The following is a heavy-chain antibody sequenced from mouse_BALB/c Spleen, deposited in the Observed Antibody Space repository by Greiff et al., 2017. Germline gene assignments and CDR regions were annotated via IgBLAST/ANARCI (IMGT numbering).Heavy chain of an antibody. J-gene: IGHJ3*01. D-gene: IGHD2-10*02. CDR2: ISYDGSN. CDR1: GYSITSGYY. CDR3: ARGEYGNYVPAY. V-gene: IGHV3-6*02. Sequence: EVQRVESGPGLVKPSQSLSLTCSVTGYSITSGYYWNWIRQFPGNKLEWMGYISYDGSNNYNPSLKNRISITRDTSKNQFFLKLNSVTTEDTATYYCARGEYGNYVPAYWGQGTLVTVSA.